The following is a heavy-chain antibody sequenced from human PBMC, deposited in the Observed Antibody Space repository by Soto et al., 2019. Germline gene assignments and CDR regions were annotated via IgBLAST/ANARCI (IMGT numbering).Heavy chain of an antibody. CDR3: ARAYYDFWSGYYTTQNNYGMDV. CDR1: GFTFSSYA. J-gene: IGHJ6*02. V-gene: IGHV3-30-3*01. CDR2: ISYDGSNK. D-gene: IGHD3-3*01. Sequence: ESGGGVVQPGRSLRLSCAASGFTFSSYAMHWVRQAPGKGLEWVAVISYDGSNKYYADSVKGRFTISRDNSKNTLYLQMNSLRAEDTAVYYCARAYYDFWSGYYTTQNNYGMDVWGQGTTVTVSS.